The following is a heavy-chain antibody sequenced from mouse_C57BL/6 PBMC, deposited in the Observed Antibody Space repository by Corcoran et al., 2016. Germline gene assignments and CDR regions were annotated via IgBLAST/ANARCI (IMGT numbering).Heavy chain of an antibody. V-gene: IGHV1-81*01. D-gene: IGHD1-1*01. Sequence: QVQLQQSGAELARPGASVKLSCKASGYTFTSYGISWVKQRTGQGLEWIGEIYPRSGNTYYNEKFKGKATLTADKSSSTAYMELRSLTSEDSAVYFCARGPYGSHWYFDVWGTGTTVTVSS. J-gene: IGHJ1*03. CDR2: IYPRSGNT. CDR1: GYTFTSYG. CDR3: ARGPYGSHWYFDV.